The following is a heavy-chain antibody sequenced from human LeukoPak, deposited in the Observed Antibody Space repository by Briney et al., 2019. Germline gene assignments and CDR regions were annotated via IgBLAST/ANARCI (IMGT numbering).Heavy chain of an antibody. CDR1: GYSISSGYY. CDR2: IYHSGST. D-gene: IGHD4-17*01. V-gene: IGHV4-38-2*02. J-gene: IGHJ4*02. CDR3: AGIGEDYGDYRFDY. Sequence: SETLSLTCTVSGYSISSGYYWGWIRQPPGKGLEWIGSIYHSGSTYYNPSLKSRVTKSVDTSKNQFSLKLSSVTAADTAVYYCAGIGEDYGDYRFDYWGQGTLVTVSS.